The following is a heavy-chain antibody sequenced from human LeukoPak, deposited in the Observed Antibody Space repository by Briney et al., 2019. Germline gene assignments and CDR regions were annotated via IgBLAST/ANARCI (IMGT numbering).Heavy chain of an antibody. J-gene: IGHJ3*02. D-gene: IGHD1-26*01. V-gene: IGHV3-30-3*01. Sequence: QPGRSLRLSCAASGFTFSSYAMHWVRQAPGKGREWVAVISYDGSNKYYADSVKGRFTISRDNSKNTLYLQMNSLRAEDTAVYYCARGGIITSYAFEIWGQGAMVTVSS. CDR1: GFTFSSYA. CDR3: ARGGIITSYAFEI. CDR2: ISYDGSNK.